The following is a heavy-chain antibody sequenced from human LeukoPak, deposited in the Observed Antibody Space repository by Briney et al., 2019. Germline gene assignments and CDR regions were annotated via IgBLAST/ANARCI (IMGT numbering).Heavy chain of an antibody. Sequence: GGSLRLSCAASGFTFSSYDIHWVRQATGKGLEWVSGIGTAGEIYYPGSVKGRFTISRDNSKNTLYLQMNSLRAEDMALYYCAKGRGLSYDYGVDYWGQGTLVTVSS. V-gene: IGHV3-13*01. CDR3: AKGRGLSYDYGVDY. CDR2: IGTAGEI. D-gene: IGHD4-17*01. CDR1: GFTFSSYD. J-gene: IGHJ4*02.